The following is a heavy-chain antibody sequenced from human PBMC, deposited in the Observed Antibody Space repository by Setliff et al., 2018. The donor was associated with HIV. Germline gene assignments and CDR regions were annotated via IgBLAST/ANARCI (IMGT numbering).Heavy chain of an antibody. CDR2: IYHSGSS. CDR1: GYSISSGYY. D-gene: IGHD6-13*01. CDR3: ARLAGQRTIAAADYFFDF. Sequence: SETLSLTCAVSGYSISSGYYWGWIRQPPGKGLEWIGAIYHSGSSYYSPSLKSRVTLFLDTSKNQFSLTLNSLTAADTAVYYCARLAGQRTIAAADYFFDFWGQGAPVTVSS. J-gene: IGHJ4*02. V-gene: IGHV4-38-2*01.